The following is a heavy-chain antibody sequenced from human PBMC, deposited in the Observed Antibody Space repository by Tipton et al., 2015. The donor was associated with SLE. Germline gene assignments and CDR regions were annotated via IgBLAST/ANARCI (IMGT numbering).Heavy chain of an antibody. CDR2: ISGSSNTI. J-gene: IGHJ4*02. D-gene: IGHD5-18*01. CDR1: GFTFNSYS. Sequence: SLRLSCAASGFTFNSYSMNWVRQAPGKGLEWVSYISGSSNTIYYADSVKGRFIISRDNAKNSLYLQLNSLRAEDTAVYYCAKVDRTNMVTSLDNWGQGTLVTVSS. CDR3: AKVDRTNMVTSLDN. V-gene: IGHV3-48*01.